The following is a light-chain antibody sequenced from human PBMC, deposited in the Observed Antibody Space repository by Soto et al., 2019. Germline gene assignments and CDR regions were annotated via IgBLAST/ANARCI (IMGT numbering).Light chain of an antibody. CDR3: QQYYTPPLT. CDR1: LSGLFNSNNKNC. J-gene: IGKJ4*01. Sequence: DVGMSQFPETLAVSLGEEATLNCKYGLSGLFNSNNKNCLAWYQQKPGQPPKLLIYWTSTRESGVPDRFSGSGSGTDFTLTISSLQAEDVAVYYCQQYYTPPLTSAGRAKV. CDR2: WTS. V-gene: IGKV4-1*01.